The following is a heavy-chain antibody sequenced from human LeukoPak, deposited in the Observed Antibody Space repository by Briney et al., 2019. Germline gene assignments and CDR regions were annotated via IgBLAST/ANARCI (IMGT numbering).Heavy chain of an antibody. CDR1: GFIFSSYG. J-gene: IGHJ4*02. V-gene: IGHV3-23*01. CDR2: ISASGLTA. CDR3: TENT. Sequence: GGSLRLSCAVSGFIFSSYGMHWVRQAPGRGLEWVSAISASGLTAYYGDSVKGRFTISRDNAKNTLYLHMSSLRGEDTAIYYCTENTWGRGTRVTVSS.